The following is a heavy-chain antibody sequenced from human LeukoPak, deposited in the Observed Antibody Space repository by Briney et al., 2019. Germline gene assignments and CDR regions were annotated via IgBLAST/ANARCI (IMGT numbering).Heavy chain of an antibody. Sequence: SETLSPTCDVYGGSFSGYYWSWIRQPPGKGLEWIGEINHSGSTNYNPSLKSRVTISVDTSKNHFSLRLSSVTAADTAVYYCARHNHFDPYFFDYWGQGTLVTVSS. J-gene: IGHJ4*02. CDR3: ARHNHFDPYFFDY. D-gene: IGHD3-9*01. V-gene: IGHV4-34*01. CDR1: GGSFSGYY. CDR2: INHSGST.